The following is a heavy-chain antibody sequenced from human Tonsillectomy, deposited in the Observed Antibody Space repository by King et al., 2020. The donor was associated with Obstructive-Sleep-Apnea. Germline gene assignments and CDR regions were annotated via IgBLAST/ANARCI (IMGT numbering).Heavy chain of an antibody. Sequence: QLVQSGAEVKKPGASVKVSCKASGYTFTGYYVHWVRQAPGQGLEWMGWINPNSGGTNYAQKFQGRVTMTRDTAISTAYMELSRLRSDDTAVYYCAGDRRGTYWGGGMDVWGQGTTVTVSS. D-gene: IGHD1-26*01. V-gene: IGHV1-2*02. J-gene: IGHJ6*02. CDR3: AGDRRGTYWGGGMDV. CDR1: GYTFTGYY. CDR2: INPNSGGT.